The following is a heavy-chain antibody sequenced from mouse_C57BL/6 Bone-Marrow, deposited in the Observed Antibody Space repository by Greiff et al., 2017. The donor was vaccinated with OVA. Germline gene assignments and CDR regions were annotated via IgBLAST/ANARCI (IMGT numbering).Heavy chain of an antibody. D-gene: IGHD4-1*02. V-gene: IGHV1-7*01. CDR3: VNLYYFDY. J-gene: IGHJ2*01. CDR2: INPSSGYT. CDR1: GYTFTSYW. Sequence: VQLQQSGAEPVRPGASVKLSCKASGYTFTSYWMHWVKQRPGQCLEWIGYINPSSGYTKYNQKFKDKATLTADKSSSTAYMQLSSLTSEDSAVYYCVNLYYFDYWGQGTTLTVSS.